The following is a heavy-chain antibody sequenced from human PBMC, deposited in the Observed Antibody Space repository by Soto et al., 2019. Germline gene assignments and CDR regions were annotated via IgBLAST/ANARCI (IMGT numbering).Heavy chain of an antibody. Sequence: GGFLRLSCAASGVTFINAWMSWVRQAPGKGLEWVGRIKSKTDGGTTDYAAPVKGRFTISRDDSKNTLYLQMNSLKTEDTAVYYCTLPARPFDYWGQGTLVTVSS. CDR3: TLPARPFDY. J-gene: IGHJ4*02. CDR1: GVTFINAW. V-gene: IGHV3-15*01. CDR2: IKSKTDGGTT. D-gene: IGHD2-2*01.